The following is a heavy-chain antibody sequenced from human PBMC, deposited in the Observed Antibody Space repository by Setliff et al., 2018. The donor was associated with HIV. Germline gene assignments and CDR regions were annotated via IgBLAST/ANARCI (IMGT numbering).Heavy chain of an antibody. D-gene: IGHD6-19*01. V-gene: IGHV3-48*03. CDR1: GFTFSSYE. J-gene: IGHJ4*02. CDR2: ISSRGDTI. Sequence: PGGSLRLSCAASGFTFSSYEFNWVRQAPGKGLEWVSYISSRGDTIYDADSVKGRFTISRDNAKSSLYLQMNSLRAEDTAIYYCATDPSGWYPYWGQGTLVTVSS. CDR3: ATDPSGWYPY.